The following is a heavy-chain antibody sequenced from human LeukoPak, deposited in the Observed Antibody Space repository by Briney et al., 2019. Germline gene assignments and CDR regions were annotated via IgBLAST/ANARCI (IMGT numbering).Heavy chain of an antibody. D-gene: IGHD1-26*01. CDR2: IYYSGST. V-gene: IGHV4-59*01. CDR3: ARSIVGATNYAFDI. CDR1: GGSISTYY. J-gene: IGHJ3*02. Sequence: SETLSLTCTVSGGSISTYYWSWIRQPPGKGLEWIGYIYYSGSTGYNPSLKSRVTISVDTSKNQFSLKLSSVTAADTAVYYCARSIVGATNYAFDIWGQGTMVTVSS.